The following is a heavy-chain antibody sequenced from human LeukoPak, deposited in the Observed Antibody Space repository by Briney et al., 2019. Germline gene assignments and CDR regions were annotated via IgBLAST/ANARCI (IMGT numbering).Heavy chain of an antibody. J-gene: IGHJ4*02. CDR3: AIDSSGYHYFDY. CDR2: IYYSGST. V-gene: IGHV4-39*01. Sequence: SETLSLTCTVSGGSISSSSYYWGWIRQPPGKGLEWIGSIYYSGSTYYDPSLKSRVTISVDTSKTQFSLKLTSVTAADTAIYYCAIDSSGYHYFDYWGQGTLVPVSS. D-gene: IGHD3-22*01. CDR1: GGSISSSSYY.